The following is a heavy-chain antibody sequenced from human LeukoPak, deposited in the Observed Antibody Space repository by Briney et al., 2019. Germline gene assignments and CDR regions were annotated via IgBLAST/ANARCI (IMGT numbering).Heavy chain of an antibody. V-gene: IGHV1-69*13. CDR1: GGTFSSYA. J-gene: IGHJ6*02. CDR2: IIPIFGTA. CDR3: AREVSLIAAADPSYYYYYGMDV. Sequence: ASVKVSCKASGGTFSSYAISWVRQAPGQGLEWMGGIIPIFGTANYAQKFQGRVTITADESTSTAYMELSSLRSEDTAVYYCAREVSLIAAADPSYYYYYGMDVWGQGTTVTVSS. D-gene: IGHD6-13*01.